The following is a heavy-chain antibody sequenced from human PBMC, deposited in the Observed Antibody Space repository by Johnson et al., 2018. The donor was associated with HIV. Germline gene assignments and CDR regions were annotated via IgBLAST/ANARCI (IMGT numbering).Heavy chain of an antibody. V-gene: IGHV3-20*04. D-gene: IGHD2-21*02. Sequence: VQLVESGGGVVRPGGSLRLSCVASGFTFDDYGMSWVRQAPGKGLEWVSGINWNGGSTGYADSVKGLFTISRDNSKNTLYLQMNSLRAEDTAVYYCAKDRRYCGGDCSVDAFDIWGQGTMVTVSS. CDR3: AKDRRYCGGDCSVDAFDI. J-gene: IGHJ3*02. CDR2: INWNGGST. CDR1: GFTFDDYG.